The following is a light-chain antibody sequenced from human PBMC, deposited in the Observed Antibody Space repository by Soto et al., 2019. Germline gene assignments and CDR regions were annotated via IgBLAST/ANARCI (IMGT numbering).Light chain of an antibody. CDR3: QQHGSLLWT. V-gene: IGKV3-20*01. CDR2: ATS. CDR1: QSVSSTF. J-gene: IGKJ1*01. Sequence: EIVLTQSPGTLSLYPGERASLSCRASQSVSSTFLAWHQQTPGQAPRLLIYATSTRATGIPDRFSGSGSGTDFTLTISRLEPEDFAVYYCQQHGSLLWTFGQGTKVEIK.